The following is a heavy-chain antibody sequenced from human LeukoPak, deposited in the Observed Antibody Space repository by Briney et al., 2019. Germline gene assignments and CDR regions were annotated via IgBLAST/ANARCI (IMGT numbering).Heavy chain of an antibody. D-gene: IGHD2-15*01. CDR2: INHSGST. J-gene: IGHJ6*02. V-gene: IGHV4-34*01. Sequence: PETLSLTCDVYVGSFSGYYWSRIRQPPGKGLEWMGEINHSGSTKYNPSLKSRITISVETSKDQFSLKLSSVTAADTAVYYCARVPYCSGGSCDYDYYYGMDVWGQGTTVTVSS. CDR3: ARVPYCSGGSCDYDYYYGMDV. CDR1: VGSFSGYY.